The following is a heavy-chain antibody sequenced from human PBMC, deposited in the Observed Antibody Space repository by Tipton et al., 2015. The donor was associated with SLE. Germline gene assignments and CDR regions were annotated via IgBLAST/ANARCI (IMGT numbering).Heavy chain of an antibody. CDR2: ISSSSSYI. CDR3: ARENSPGGYDFWSGYSLVGYYGMDV. J-gene: IGHJ6*02. V-gene: IGHV3-21*03. CDR1: GFTFSSYS. Sequence: GSLRLSCAASGFTFSSYSMNWVRQAPGKGLEWVSSISSSSSYIYYADSVKGRFTISRDNAKNSLYLQMNSLRAEDTAVYYCARENSPGGYDFWSGYSLVGYYGMDVWGQGTTVTVSS. D-gene: IGHD3-3*01.